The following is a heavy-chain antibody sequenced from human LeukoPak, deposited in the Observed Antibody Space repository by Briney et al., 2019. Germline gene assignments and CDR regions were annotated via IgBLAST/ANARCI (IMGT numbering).Heavy chain of an antibody. J-gene: IGHJ3*02. CDR3: ARDIDYCDYPDAFDI. V-gene: IGHV3-21*01. Sequence: GGSLRLSCAASGFTFSSYSMNWVRQAPGKGLEWVSSISSSSSHIYYADSVKGRFTISRDNAKNSLYLQMNSLRAEDTAVYYCARDIDYCDYPDAFDIWGQGTMVTVSS. D-gene: IGHD4-17*01. CDR1: GFTFSSYS. CDR2: ISSSSSHI.